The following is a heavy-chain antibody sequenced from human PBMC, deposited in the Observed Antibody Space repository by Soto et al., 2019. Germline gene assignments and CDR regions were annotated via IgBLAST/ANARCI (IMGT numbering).Heavy chain of an antibody. V-gene: IGHV3-23*01. CDR3: AKARCSSATCYVPDY. J-gene: IGHJ4*02. CDR2: ISGSGGSP. Sequence: EVQLLQSGGGLVQPGESLRLSCAASGFIFSSYTMSWVRQAPGTGLEWVSVISGSGGSPYHADSVQGRFTISRDNPKNTLYLQMNSLRAEDTAIYYCAKARCSSATCYVPDYWGQGTLVTVSS. D-gene: IGHD2-2*01. CDR1: GFIFSSYT.